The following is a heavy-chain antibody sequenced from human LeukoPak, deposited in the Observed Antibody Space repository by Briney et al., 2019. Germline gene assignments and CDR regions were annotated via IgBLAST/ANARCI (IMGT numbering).Heavy chain of an antibody. J-gene: IGHJ4*02. D-gene: IGHD4-17*01. CDR1: GGSISSSSYY. CDR2: IYYSGST. Sequence: SETLSLTCTVSGGSISSSSYYWGWIRQPPGKGLEWIGSIYYSGSTYYDPSLKSRVTISVDTSKNQFSLKLSSVTAADTAVYYCARLAYGDKPHALGPNDYWGQGTLVTVSS. CDR3: ARLAYGDKPHALGPNDY. V-gene: IGHV4-39*01.